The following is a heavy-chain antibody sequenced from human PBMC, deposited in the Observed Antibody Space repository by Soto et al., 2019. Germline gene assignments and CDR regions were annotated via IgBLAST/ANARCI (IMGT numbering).Heavy chain of an antibody. Sequence: QVQLQESGPVLVKPSGTLSLTCAVSCGAISSSNWCSWVRQPPGKGLEWIGEIYHSGSTNYNPSLKSRVTLSVDESKSQFCLKPSTVTAADAAVYYCERSSKRGTDYWGQGTLVTVSS. CDR2: IYHSGST. CDR1: CGAISSSNW. CDR3: ERSSKRGTDY. V-gene: IGHV4-4*02. J-gene: IGHJ4*02.